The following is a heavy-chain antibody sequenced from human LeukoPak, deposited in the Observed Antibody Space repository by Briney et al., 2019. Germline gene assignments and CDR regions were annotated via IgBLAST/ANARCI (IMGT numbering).Heavy chain of an antibody. CDR3: ASLPRGIVVAPFDY. J-gene: IGHJ4*02. CDR2: INPNSGGT. CDR1: GYTFTGYY. V-gene: IGHV1-2*02. Sequence: APVTVSCKASGYTFTGYYMHWVRQAPGQGLEWMGWINPNSGGTNYAQKFQGRVTMTRDTSISTAYMELSRLRSDDTAVYYCASLPRGIVVAPFDYWGQGTLVTVSP. D-gene: IGHD3-22*01.